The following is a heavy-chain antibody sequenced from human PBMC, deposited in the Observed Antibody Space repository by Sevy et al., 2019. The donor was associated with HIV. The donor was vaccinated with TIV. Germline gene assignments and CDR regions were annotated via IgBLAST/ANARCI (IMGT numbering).Heavy chain of an antibody. CDR1: SVSISDYY. CDR3: ARHDCSGGSCFPPSFDY. CDR2: IYSTRNI. V-gene: IGHV4-59*13. D-gene: IGHD2-15*01. J-gene: IGHJ4*02. Sequence: SETLSLTCTVSSVSISDYYWSWIRQPPGRGLEWIGYIYSTRNIHYSPSLKSRVTISVDTSMNQFSLKLNSVTAADTAVYYCARHDCSGGSCFPPSFDYWGLGTLVTVSS.